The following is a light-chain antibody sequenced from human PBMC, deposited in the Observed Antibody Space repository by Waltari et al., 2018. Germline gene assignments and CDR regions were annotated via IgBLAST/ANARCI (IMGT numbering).Light chain of an antibody. Sequence: DTQMTQSPSTLSASVGDRVTITCRASQSISIWLAWYQQRPGKAPKLLIYKASSLESGVPSRFSGSGSGTKFTLTISSLQPDDFATYYCQHYNTYPFTFGPGTKVDIK. V-gene: IGKV1-5*03. CDR1: QSISIW. CDR2: KAS. CDR3: QHYNTYPFT. J-gene: IGKJ3*01.